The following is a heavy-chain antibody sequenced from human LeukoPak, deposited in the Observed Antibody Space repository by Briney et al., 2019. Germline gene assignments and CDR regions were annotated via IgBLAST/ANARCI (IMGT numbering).Heavy chain of an antibody. D-gene: IGHD3-22*01. J-gene: IGHJ4*02. Sequence: ASVNVSCKTSVYTFTGYYMSWVGQAPGQGVKWVGWMNPNSGGTNYAQMFEGRVTMTRDTSISTGYMELSSVRSDDAAVYYCTTYYLDTSARDWGQGTLVTVSS. CDR2: MNPNSGGT. CDR1: VYTFTGYY. CDR3: TTYYLDTSARD. V-gene: IGHV1-2*02.